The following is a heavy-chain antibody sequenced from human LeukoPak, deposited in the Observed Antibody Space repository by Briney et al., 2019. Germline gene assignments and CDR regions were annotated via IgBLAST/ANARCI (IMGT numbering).Heavy chain of an antibody. Sequence: SETLSLTCTVSGGSISSGSYYWSWIRQPAGKGLEWIGRIYTSGSTNYNPSLKSRVTISVDTSKNQFSLKLSSVTAADTAVYYCARDRKEYYDILTGSYYYCMDVWGKGTTVTISS. D-gene: IGHD3-9*01. V-gene: IGHV4-61*02. CDR3: ARDRKEYYDILTGSYYYCMDV. J-gene: IGHJ6*03. CDR1: GGSISSGSYY. CDR2: IYTSGST.